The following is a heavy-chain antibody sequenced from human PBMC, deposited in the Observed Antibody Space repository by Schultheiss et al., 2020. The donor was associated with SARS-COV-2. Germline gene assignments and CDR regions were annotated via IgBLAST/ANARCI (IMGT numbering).Heavy chain of an antibody. CDR1: GFTFSSYG. CDR3: AKGRGVSTTFFDY. CDR2: ISYDGSNK. D-gene: IGHD5/OR15-5a*01. Sequence: GESLKISCAASGFTFSSYGMHWVRQAPGKGLEWVAVISYDGSNKYYADSVKGRFTISRDNSKNTLYLQMNSLRADDTAVYYCAKGRGVSTTFFDYWGQGTLVTVSS. V-gene: IGHV3-33*05. J-gene: IGHJ4*02.